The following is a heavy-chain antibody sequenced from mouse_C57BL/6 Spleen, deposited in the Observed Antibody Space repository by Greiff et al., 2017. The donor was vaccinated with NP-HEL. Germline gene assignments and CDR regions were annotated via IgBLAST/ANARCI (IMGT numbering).Heavy chain of an antibody. D-gene: IGHD2-1*01. J-gene: IGHJ4*01. CDR2: IYPGDGDT. CDR1: GYAFSSYW. CDR3: ARSDGNYYYYAMDY. V-gene: IGHV1-80*01. Sequence: VQGVESGAELVKPGASVKISCKASGYAFSSYWMNWVKQRPGKGLEWIGQIYPGDGDTNYNGKFKGKATLTADKSSSTAYMQLSSLTSEDSAVYFCARSDGNYYYYAMDYWGQGTSVTVSS.